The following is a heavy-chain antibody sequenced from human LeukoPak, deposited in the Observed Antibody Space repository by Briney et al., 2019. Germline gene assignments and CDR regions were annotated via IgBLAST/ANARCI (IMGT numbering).Heavy chain of an antibody. CDR3: ARDSTPTLNFPLYGSGSCFDY. D-gene: IGHD3-10*01. J-gene: IGHJ4*02. CDR2: IYYSGST. Sequence: PSETLSLTCTVSGGSISSYYWSWIRQPPGKGLEWIGSIYYSGSTYYNPSLKSRVTISVDTSKNQFSLKLSSVTAADTAVYYCARDSTPTLNFPLYGSGSCFDYWGQGTLVTVSS. V-gene: IGHV4-39*07. CDR1: GGSISSYY.